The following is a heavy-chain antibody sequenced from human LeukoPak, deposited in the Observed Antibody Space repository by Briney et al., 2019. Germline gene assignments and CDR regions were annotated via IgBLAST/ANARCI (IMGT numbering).Heavy chain of an antibody. Sequence: SETLSLTCTVSGGSMTAGDYYWGWVRQPPGTGLQWIATSYQGASLKSRVTISLDTSKNQFSLRLTSVTAVDTAVYYCARIYGLYQAAMDGWGPGITVTVSS. D-gene: IGHD3-16*02. CDR1: GGSMTAGDYY. CDR3: ARIYGLYQAAMDG. CDR2: S. J-gene: IGHJ6*02. V-gene: IGHV4-39*07.